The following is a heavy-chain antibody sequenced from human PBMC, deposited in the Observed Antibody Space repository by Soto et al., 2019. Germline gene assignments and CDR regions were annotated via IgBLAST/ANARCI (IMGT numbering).Heavy chain of an antibody. D-gene: IGHD3-3*01. CDR3: STGGGFWCRTDS. CDR2: IYYSGST. V-gene: IGHV4-31*03. CDR1: GDSIISGGYY. Sequence: QLHLQESGPGLVKTSQTLSLTCSVSGDSIISGGYYWTWLRQYPGKGLEYIGYIYYSGSTYYNPSLESRVTISIDASKTQFFLGLSSVTAADTAVYFCSTGGGFWCRTDSWGQGTLVTVSS. J-gene: IGHJ4*02.